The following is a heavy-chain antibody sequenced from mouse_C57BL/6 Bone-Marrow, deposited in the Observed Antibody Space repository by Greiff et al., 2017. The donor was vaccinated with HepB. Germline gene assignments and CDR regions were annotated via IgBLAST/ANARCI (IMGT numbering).Heavy chain of an antibody. Sequence: EVKVVESGEGLVKPGGSLKLSCAASGFTFSSYAMSWVRQTPEKRLEWVAYISSGGDYIYYADTVKGRFTISRDNARNTLYLQMSSLKSEDTAMYYCTRGILTTVVEGDYWGQGTSVTVSS. D-gene: IGHD1-1*01. V-gene: IGHV5-9-1*02. J-gene: IGHJ4*01. CDR2: ISSGGDYI. CDR1: GFTFSSYA. CDR3: TRGILTTVVEGDY.